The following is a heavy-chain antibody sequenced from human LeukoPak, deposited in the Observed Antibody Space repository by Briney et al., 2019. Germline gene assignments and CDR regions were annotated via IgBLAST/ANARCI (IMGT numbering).Heavy chain of an antibody. CDR3: ATHSPEWRYSGYYNYYYIDV. D-gene: IGHD5-12*01. CDR1: GGTFSSYA. Sequence: SVKVSCKASGGTFSSYAISWVRQAPGQGLEWMGGIIPIFGTANYAQKFQGRVTITADTSTDTAYMELSSLRSEDTAVYYCATHSPEWRYSGYYNYYYIDVWGKGTTVTVSS. CDR2: IIPIFGTA. V-gene: IGHV1-69*06. J-gene: IGHJ6*03.